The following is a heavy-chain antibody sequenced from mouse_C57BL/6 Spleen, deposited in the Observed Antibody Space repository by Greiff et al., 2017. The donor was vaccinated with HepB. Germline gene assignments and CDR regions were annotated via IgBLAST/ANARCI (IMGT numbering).Heavy chain of an antibody. CDR3: ARRANCDDY. J-gene: IGHJ2*01. V-gene: IGHV1-81*01. D-gene: IGHD4-1*01. CDR2: IYPRSGNT. CDR1: GYTFTSYG. Sequence: VQLQQSGAELARPGASVKLSCKASGYTFTSYGISWLKQGTRQGLEWIGEIYPRSGNTYYNEKFKGKATLTPDKSSSTAYMELRSLTSEDSAVYGGARRANCDDYWGQGTTLTVSS.